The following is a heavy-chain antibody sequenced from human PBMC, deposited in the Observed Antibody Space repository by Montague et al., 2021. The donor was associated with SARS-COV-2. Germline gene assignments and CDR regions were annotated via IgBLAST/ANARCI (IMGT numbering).Heavy chain of an antibody. CDR3: ASPTYYYDSCGSDAFDI. J-gene: IGHJ3*02. Sequence: SETLSLTCTVSGGSISSFYWSWFRQPPGKGLEWIGYISDSGSTNYNPSLTSRVTMSVDTSKNQFSLKVNPVTAADTAVYYCASPTYYYDSCGSDAFDIWGQGTMVTVSS. CDR2: ISDSGST. D-gene: IGHD3-22*01. CDR1: GGSISSFY. V-gene: IGHV4-59*08.